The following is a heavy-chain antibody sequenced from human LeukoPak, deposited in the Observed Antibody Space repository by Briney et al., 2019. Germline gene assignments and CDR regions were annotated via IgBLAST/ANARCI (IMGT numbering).Heavy chain of an antibody. J-gene: IGHJ4*02. D-gene: IGHD3-22*01. CDR2: ISGSGDST. CDR1: GFTFRRHG. Sequence: PGGSLRLSCAASGFTFRRHGMSWVRQAPGKGLEWVSAISGSGDSTYYADSVKGRFTISRDNSKNTLSLQMNSLRAEDTALYYCAKELGMIVVFITLDSWGQGTPVTVSS. V-gene: IGHV3-23*01. CDR3: AKELGMIVVFITLDS.